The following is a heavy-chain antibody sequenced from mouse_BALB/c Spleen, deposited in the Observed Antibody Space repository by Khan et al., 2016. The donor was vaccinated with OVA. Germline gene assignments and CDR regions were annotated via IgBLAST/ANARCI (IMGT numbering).Heavy chain of an antibody. CDR2: IWSDGST. D-gene: IGHD2-10*01. CDR1: GFSLTNYG. J-gene: IGHJ4*01. V-gene: IGHV2-6-1*01. Sequence: VKLMESGPGLAAPSQSLSITCTISGFSLTNYGVHWIRQPPGKGLEWLAVIWSDGSTTYNSALKSRLTITKDNSQRQVFLKMNSLQTDDTAIYFCARQPYYHYNIMDYWGQGTSVTVSS. CDR3: ARQPYYHYNIMDY.